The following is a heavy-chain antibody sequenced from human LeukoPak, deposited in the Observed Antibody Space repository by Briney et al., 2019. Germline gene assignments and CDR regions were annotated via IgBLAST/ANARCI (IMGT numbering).Heavy chain of an antibody. Sequence: GGSLRLSCAASGFTFDDYGMSWVRQAPGKGLEWVSGINWNGGSTGYADSVKGRFTISRDNAKNSLYLQMNSLRAEDTALYYCASLGYCSGGSCYARRDYWGQGTQVTVSS. J-gene: IGHJ4*02. V-gene: IGHV3-20*04. CDR3: ASLGYCSGGSCYARRDY. D-gene: IGHD2-15*01. CDR1: GFTFDDYG. CDR2: INWNGGST.